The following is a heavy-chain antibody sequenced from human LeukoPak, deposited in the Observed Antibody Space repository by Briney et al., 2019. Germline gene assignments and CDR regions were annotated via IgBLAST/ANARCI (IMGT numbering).Heavy chain of an antibody. CDR3: AREGIAAAGQAFQH. J-gene: IGHJ1*01. D-gene: IGHD6-13*01. Sequence: PSETLSLTCTVSGGSISSSSYYWGWIRQPPGKGLEWIGSIYYSGSTYYNPSLKSRVTISVDTSKNQFSLKLSSVTAADTAVYYCAREGIAAAGQAFQHWGQGTLVTVSS. V-gene: IGHV4-39*07. CDR1: GGSISSSSYY. CDR2: IYYSGST.